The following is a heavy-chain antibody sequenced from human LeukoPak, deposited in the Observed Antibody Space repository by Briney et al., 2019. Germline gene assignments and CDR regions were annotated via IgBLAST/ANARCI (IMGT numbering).Heavy chain of an antibody. V-gene: IGHV4-34*01. CDR2: INHSGST. D-gene: IGHD3-22*01. J-gene: IGHJ4*02. CDR1: GGSFSGYY. CDR3: ARDHYYDSSGLDY. Sequence: SETLSLTYAVYGGSFSGYYWSWIRQPPGKGLEWIGEINHSGSTNYNPSLKSRVTISVDTSKNQFSLKLSSVTAADTAVYYCARDHYYDSSGLDYWGQGTLVTVSS.